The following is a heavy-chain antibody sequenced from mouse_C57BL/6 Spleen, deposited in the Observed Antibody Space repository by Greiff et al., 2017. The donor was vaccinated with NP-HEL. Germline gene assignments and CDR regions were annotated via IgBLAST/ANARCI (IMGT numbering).Heavy chain of an antibody. CDR3: TRGVDGYYFDY. D-gene: IGHD2-3*01. Sequence: QVHVKQSGAELVRPGASVTLSCKASGYTFTDYEMHWVKQTPVHGLEWIGAIDPETGGTAYNQKFKGKAILTADKSSSTAYMELRSLTSEDSAVYYCTRGVDGYYFDYWGQGTTLTVSS. CDR1: GYTFTDYE. V-gene: IGHV1-15*01. CDR2: IDPETGGT. J-gene: IGHJ2*01.